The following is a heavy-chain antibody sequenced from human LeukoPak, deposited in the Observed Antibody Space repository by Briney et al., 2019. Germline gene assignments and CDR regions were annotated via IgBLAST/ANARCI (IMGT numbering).Heavy chain of an antibody. Sequence: GGSLRLSCAASGFTFSSYNMNWVRQTPGQGLEWVSSITSGSSHIYYADSVKGRFTISRDNAKSSLYLQMNSLRAEDTAVYYCARDPYSGSYGADYYYYTDVWGKGTTVTISS. CDR3: ARDPYSGSYGADYYYYTDV. J-gene: IGHJ6*03. CDR1: GFTFSSYN. D-gene: IGHD1-26*01. V-gene: IGHV3-21*01. CDR2: ITSGSSHI.